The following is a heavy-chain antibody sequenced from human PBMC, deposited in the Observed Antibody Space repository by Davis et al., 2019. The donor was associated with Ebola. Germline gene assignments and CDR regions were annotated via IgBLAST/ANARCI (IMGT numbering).Heavy chain of an antibody. CDR2: IYYSGST. Sequence: PGGSLRLSCTVSGGSISSYYWSWIRQPPGKGLEWIGYIYYSGSTNYNPSLKSRVTISVDTSKNQFSLKLSSVTAADTAVYYCARVYGRAYYYYYMDVWGKGTTVTVSS. CDR3: ARVYGRAYYYYYMDV. V-gene: IGHV4-59*01. CDR1: GGSISSYY. J-gene: IGHJ6*03. D-gene: IGHD1-26*01.